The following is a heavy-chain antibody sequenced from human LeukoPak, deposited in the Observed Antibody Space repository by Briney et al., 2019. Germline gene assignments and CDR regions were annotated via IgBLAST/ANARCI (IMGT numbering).Heavy chain of an antibody. CDR1: GFTFSSYS. Sequence: PGGSLRLSCAAPGFTFSSYSMNWVRQAPGKGLEWVSSISSSSSYIYYADSVKGRFTISRDNAKNSLYLQMNSLRAEDTAVYYCARGMNWYSSSCHDYWGQGTLVTVSS. J-gene: IGHJ4*02. CDR3: ARGMNWYSSSCHDY. D-gene: IGHD6-13*01. CDR2: ISSSSSYI. V-gene: IGHV3-21*01.